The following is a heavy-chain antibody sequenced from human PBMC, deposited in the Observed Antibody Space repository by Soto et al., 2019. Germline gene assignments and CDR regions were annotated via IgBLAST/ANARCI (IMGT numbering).Heavy chain of an antibody. CDR2: ISAYNGNT. J-gene: IGHJ4*02. D-gene: IGHD3-22*01. V-gene: IGHV1-18*01. Sequence: GXSVKVSCKASGYTFTRYGISGVRQAPGQGLEWMGWISAYNGNTNYAQKLQGRVTMTTDTSTSTAYMELRSLRSDDTAVYYCARLYYDSTPGHWGQGTLVTVSS. CDR3: ARLYYDSTPGH. CDR1: GYTFTRYG.